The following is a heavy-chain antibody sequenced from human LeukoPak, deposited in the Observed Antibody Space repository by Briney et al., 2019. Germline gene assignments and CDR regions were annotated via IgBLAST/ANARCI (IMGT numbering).Heavy chain of an antibody. CDR3: ARRAGEVVPATYFDY. V-gene: IGHV5-51*01. Sequence: GESLKISCKGSGYSFTDYWIGWVRQMLGKGLEWMGIIYPGDSDTRYSPSFQDEVTISADRSISTAYLQWSGLKASDTAIYYCARRAGEVVPATYFDYWGQGTLVTVSS. CDR2: IYPGDSDT. CDR1: GYSFTDYW. J-gene: IGHJ4*02. D-gene: IGHD2-2*01.